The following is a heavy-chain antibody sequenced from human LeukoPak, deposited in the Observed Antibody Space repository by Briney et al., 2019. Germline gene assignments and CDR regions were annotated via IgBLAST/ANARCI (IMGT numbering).Heavy chain of an antibody. CDR1: GFTFSNYA. V-gene: IGHV3-23*01. CDR3: AKDDKYSSSWYGKPFDY. D-gene: IGHD6-13*01. J-gene: IGHJ4*02. Sequence: GGSLRLSCAASGFTFSNYAMSWVRQAPGKGLEWVSSLSGSGGSTYHADSVKGRFTISRDNSKNTLYLQMNSLRAEDTAVYYCAKDDKYSSSWYGKPFDYWGQGTLVTVSS. CDR2: LSGSGGST.